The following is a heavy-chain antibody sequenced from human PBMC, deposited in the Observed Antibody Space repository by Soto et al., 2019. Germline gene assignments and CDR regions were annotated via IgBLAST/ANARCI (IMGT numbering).Heavy chain of an antibody. J-gene: IGHJ4*02. Sequence: QVQLVESGGGVVQPGRSLRLSCAASGFTFITYAFHWVRQAPGKGLEWVAVLSYDGNNYYYADSVKGRFTISRDNSQNTFYLQMNSLRGEDTAVYYCARNQGDGYNGPFDYWGQGTLVTVSS. V-gene: IGHV3-30-3*01. D-gene: IGHD5-12*01. CDR1: GFTFITYA. CDR3: ARNQGDGYNGPFDY. CDR2: LSYDGNNY.